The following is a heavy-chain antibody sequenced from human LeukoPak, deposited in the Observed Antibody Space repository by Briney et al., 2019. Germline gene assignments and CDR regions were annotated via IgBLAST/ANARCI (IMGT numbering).Heavy chain of an antibody. J-gene: IGHJ4*02. Sequence: PGRSLRLSCAASGFTFSTYCMHWVRQAPGKGPMWVSRICPDGTVTNYADSVKARFIISRDNARNTVYLQMNSLRVEDTAVYYRVRDFRSADYWGQGTLVTVSS. CDR3: VRDFRSADY. CDR1: GFTFSTYC. CDR2: ICPDGTVT. V-gene: IGHV3-74*01.